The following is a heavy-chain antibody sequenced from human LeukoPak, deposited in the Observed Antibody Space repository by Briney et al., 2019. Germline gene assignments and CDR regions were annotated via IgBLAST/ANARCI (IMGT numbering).Heavy chain of an antibody. CDR2: ISGSGHST. CDR3: AKDRLQTDY. V-gene: IGHV3-23*01. J-gene: IGHJ4*02. Sequence: GGSLRLSCAAYGFTFSSYAMNWVRQAPGKGLEWVSAISGSGHSTYYADSVKGRFTISRDNSKNTLYLQMNSMRAEDTAVYYCAKDRLQTDYWGQGTLVTVSS. CDR1: GFTFSSYA. D-gene: IGHD5-24*01.